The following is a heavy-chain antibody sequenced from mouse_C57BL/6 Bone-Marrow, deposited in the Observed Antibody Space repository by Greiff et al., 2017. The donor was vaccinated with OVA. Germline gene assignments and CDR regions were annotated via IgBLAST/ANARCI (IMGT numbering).Heavy chain of an antibody. CDR1: GYTFTSYW. CDR2: IYPGSGST. Sequence: QVQLQQPGAELVKPGASVKMSCKASGYTFTSYWITWVKQRPGQGLEWIGDIYPGSGSTNYNEKFKSKATLTVDTSSSTAYMELHSLTSEDSAVYFCARYTTVVAPYWYFDVWGTGTTVTVSS. D-gene: IGHD1-1*01. J-gene: IGHJ1*03. CDR3: ARYTTVVAPYWYFDV. V-gene: IGHV1-55*01.